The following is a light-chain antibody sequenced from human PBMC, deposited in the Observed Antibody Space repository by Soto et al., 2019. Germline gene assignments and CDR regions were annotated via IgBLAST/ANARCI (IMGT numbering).Light chain of an antibody. CDR1: QSVANNY. Sequence: EIVLTQSPGTLSLSPGERATLSCRASQSVANNYLAWYQQKPGQAPRFLIYDASSRATGIPDRFSGSGSGTDFTLTISRLEPEDFAVYYCEQYGSTPLTFGDGTKVEIK. CDR3: EQYGSTPLT. J-gene: IGKJ4*01. CDR2: DAS. V-gene: IGKV3-20*01.